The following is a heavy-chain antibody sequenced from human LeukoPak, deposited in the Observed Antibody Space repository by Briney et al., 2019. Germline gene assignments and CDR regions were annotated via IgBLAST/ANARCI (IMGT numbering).Heavy chain of an antibody. CDR3: ARQAVARPFDL. Sequence: KSGGSQRLSCVASGFIFSDYSMDWVRQAPGKGLEWVSSISSSSAYIFYSDSVKGRFTISRDNAQSSLYLQMNSLRAGDTAVYYCARQAVARPFDLWGQGTMVAVSS. CDR1: GFIFSDYS. CDR2: ISSSSAYI. V-gene: IGHV3-21*06. J-gene: IGHJ3*01.